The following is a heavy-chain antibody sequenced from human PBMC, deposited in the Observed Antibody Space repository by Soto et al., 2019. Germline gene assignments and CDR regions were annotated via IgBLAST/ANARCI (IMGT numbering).Heavy chain of an antibody. CDR2: INHSGST. CDR1: GGSFSGYY. CDR3: ASQPSSSWYYFDY. J-gene: IGHJ4*02. Sequence: PSETLSLTCAVYGGSFSGYYWSWIRQPPGKGLEWIGEINHSGSTNYNPSLKSRVTISVDTSKNQFSLKLSSVTAADTAVYYCASQPSSSWYYFDYWGQGPLVTVSS. D-gene: IGHD6-13*01. V-gene: IGHV4-34*01.